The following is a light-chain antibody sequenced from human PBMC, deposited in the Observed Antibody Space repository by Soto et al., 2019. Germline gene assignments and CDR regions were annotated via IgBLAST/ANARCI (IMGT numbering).Light chain of an antibody. J-gene: IGKJ2*01. V-gene: IGKV1-39*01. CDR2: AAS. CDR3: QQNPGTPYN. CDR1: QSIDRF. Sequence: DIRMSQSPPSLAASVGDRVTITCRASQSIDRFLNWYQQKSGIAPKLLIFAASSLQDGVPSRFSGSGSGTDFALTITSLQPEDFATYYCQQNPGTPYNFGQGTKLKIK.